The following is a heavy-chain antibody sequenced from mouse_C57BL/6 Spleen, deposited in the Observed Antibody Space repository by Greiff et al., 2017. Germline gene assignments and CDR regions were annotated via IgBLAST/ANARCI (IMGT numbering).Heavy chain of an antibody. CDR2: IYPGSGST. V-gene: IGHV1-55*01. D-gene: IGHD1-1*01. Sequence: QVQLQQSGAELVKPGASVKMSCKASGYTFTSYWITWVKQRPGQGLEWIGDIYPGSGSTNYNEKFKSKATLTVDTSSSTAYMQLSSLTSEDSAVYYCARCTLYYGSREYYFDYWGQGTTLTVSS. CDR3: ARCTLYYGSREYYFDY. CDR1: GYTFTSYW. J-gene: IGHJ2*01.